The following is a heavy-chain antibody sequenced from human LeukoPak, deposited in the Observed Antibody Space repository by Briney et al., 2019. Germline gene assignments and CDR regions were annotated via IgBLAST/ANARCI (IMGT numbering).Heavy chain of an antibody. Sequence: SETLSLTCAFYGGSLSSYYWSWIRQPPGKGLEWIGEINHSGSTNYNPSLKSRVTISIDKSKDQFSLKVNSVTAADTAVYYCARGRYNYGWSRFHFDYWGQGTLVTVSS. J-gene: IGHJ4*02. CDR1: GGSLSSYY. CDR2: INHSGST. D-gene: IGHD5-18*01. CDR3: ARGRYNYGWSRFHFDY. V-gene: IGHV4-34*01.